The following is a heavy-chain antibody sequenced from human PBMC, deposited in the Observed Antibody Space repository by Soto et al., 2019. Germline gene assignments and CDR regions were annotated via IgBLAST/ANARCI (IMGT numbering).Heavy chain of an antibody. V-gene: IGHV3-23*01. Sequence: PGGSLRLSCAASGFTFSSYAMSWVRQAPGKGLEWVSAISGSGGSTYYADSVKGRFTISRDNSKNTLYLQMNSLRAEDTAVYYCAKASGVPARANYYFDYWGQGTLVTVSS. CDR1: GFTFSSYA. J-gene: IGHJ4*02. D-gene: IGHD7-27*01. CDR2: ISGSGGST. CDR3: AKASGVPARANYYFDY.